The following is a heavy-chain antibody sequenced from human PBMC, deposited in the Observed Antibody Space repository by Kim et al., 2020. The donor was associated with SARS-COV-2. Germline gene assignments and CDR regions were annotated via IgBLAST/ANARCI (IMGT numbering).Heavy chain of an antibody. J-gene: IGHJ4*02. Sequence: SLESRVTISVDTSKNQFSLKLSAVTAADTDVYYCARGVLDCGDYGGLDYWGQGTLVTVSS. CDR3: ARGVLDCGDYGGLDY. V-gene: IGHV4-59*09. D-gene: IGHD4-17*01.